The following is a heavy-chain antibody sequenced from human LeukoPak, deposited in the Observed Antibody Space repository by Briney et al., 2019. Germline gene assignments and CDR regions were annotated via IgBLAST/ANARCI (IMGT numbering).Heavy chain of an antibody. V-gene: IGHV4-59*01. J-gene: IGHJ4*02. D-gene: IGHD4-23*01. CDR3: AGRTTVVTPGVVVDY. CDR1: GGSISSYY. Sequence: SETLSLTCTVSGGSISSYYWSWIRQPPGKGLEWIGYIYYSGSTNYNPSLKSRVTISVDTSKNQFSLKLSSVTAADTAVYYCAGRTTVVTPGVVVDYWGQGTLVTVSS. CDR2: IYYSGST.